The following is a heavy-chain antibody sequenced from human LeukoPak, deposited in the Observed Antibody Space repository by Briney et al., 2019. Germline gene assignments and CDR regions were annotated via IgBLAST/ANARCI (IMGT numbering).Heavy chain of an antibody. CDR1: GYTFANYP. V-gene: IGHV7-4-1*02. CDR2: INTNTGNP. Sequence: ASVKVSCKASGYTFANYPMNWVRQAPGQGLEWLGRINTNTGNPTYAQGFTGRFVFSLDTSVSTAYLQISSLKAEDTAVYCCARSYYYEQYYFDYWGQGTLVTVSS. CDR3: ARSYYYEQYYFDY. J-gene: IGHJ4*02. D-gene: IGHD3-22*01.